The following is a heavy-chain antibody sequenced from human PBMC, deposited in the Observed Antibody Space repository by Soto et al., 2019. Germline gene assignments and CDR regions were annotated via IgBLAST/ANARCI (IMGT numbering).Heavy chain of an antibody. CDR1: GHSFTSHW. J-gene: IGHJ4*02. CDR2: IYPGDSDT. CDR3: ARLRADCSGGTCYSYYFDY. D-gene: IGHD2-15*01. V-gene: IGHV5-51*01. Sequence: GESLKISCKGSGHSFTSHWIGWVRQMPGKGLEWMGIIYPGDSDTRYSPSFQGQVTISADRSVSTAYLQWSSLKASDTAIYYCARLRADCSGGTCYSYYFDYWGQGTLVTVSS.